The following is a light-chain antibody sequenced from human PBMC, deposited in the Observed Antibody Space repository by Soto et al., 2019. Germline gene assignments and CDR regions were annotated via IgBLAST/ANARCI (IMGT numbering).Light chain of an antibody. CDR2: CAS. J-gene: IGKJ5*01. V-gene: IGKV3-20*01. CDR3: QQYGSSSPTT. Sequence: EIVLTQSPGTLSLSPGERATLSCRASQGVTSNYLAWYQQRPGQAPRLLIYCASNRATGIPDRFSGGGSGTNFTLTISRLEPEDFAMYYCQQYGSSSPTTFGQGTRLEI. CDR1: QGVTSNY.